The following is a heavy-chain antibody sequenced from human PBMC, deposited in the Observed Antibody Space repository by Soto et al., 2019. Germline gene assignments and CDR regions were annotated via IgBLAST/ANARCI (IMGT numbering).Heavy chain of an antibody. CDR2: ISGSGGST. Sequence: ESGGGLVQPGGSLRLSFAASGFTFSNYAMSWVRQAPGKGLEWVSAISGSGGSTYYADSVKGRFTISRDNSKNTLYLQMNSLGADDTAVYYCAKDREGSRNWGPFGYWGQGTLVTVSS. CDR3: AKDREGSRNWGPFGY. CDR1: GFTFSNYA. V-gene: IGHV3-23*01. J-gene: IGHJ4*02. D-gene: IGHD7-27*01.